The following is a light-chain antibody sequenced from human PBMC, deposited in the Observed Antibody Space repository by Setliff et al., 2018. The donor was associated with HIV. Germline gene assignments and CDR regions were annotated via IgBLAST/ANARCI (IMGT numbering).Light chain of an antibody. CDR3: SSYTSSSSYV. J-gene: IGLJ1*01. CDR2: DVS. V-gene: IGLV1-40*01. Sequence: QSVLTQPPSVSGAPGQRVTISCTGSSSNIGADYVVHWYQQLPAAAPKLMIYDVSNRPSGVSNRFSGSRSGNTASLTISGLQAEDEADYYCSSYTSSSSYVFGTGTQVTVL. CDR1: SSNIGADYV.